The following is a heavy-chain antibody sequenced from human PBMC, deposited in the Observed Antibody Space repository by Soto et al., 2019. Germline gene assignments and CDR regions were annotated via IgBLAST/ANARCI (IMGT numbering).Heavy chain of an antibody. CDR3: ASFPNYVTRGYWLDY. J-gene: IGHJ4*02. V-gene: IGHV3-23*01. CDR2: ISGSGGST. D-gene: IGHD3-22*01. CDR1: GFTFSSYA. Sequence: GGSLRLSCAASGFTFSSYAMSWVRQAPGKGLEWVSAISGSGGSTYYADSVKGRFTISRDNSKNTLYLQMNSLRAEDTAVYYCASFPNYVTRGYWLDYWGQGTLVTVSS.